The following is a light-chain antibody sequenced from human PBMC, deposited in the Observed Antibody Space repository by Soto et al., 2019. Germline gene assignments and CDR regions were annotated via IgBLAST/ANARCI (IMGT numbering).Light chain of an antibody. CDR2: EVS. Sequence: QSALTQPASVSGSPRQSIALSCTGTSSDIGSYNYVSGYQQHPGKAPKLMIHEVSNRPSGVSDRFSGSKSGNTASLTISGLQADDEADYYCSSHTTYSTRVFGTGTKVTVL. V-gene: IGLV2-14*01. J-gene: IGLJ1*01. CDR3: SSHTTYSTRV. CDR1: SSDIGSYNY.